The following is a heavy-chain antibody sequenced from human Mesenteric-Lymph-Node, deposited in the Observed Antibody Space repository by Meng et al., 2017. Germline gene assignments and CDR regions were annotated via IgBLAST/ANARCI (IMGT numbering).Heavy chain of an antibody. J-gene: IGHJ4*02. Sequence: ASVKVSCKASGYTFTSYDINWVRQATGQGLEWMGWMNPNSGNTGYAQKFQGRVTITRNTSISTAYMELSSLRSEDTAVYYCAADHQGQYYYDSKALHFDYWGQGTLVTVSS. CDR1: GYTFTSYD. CDR2: MNPNSGNT. CDR3: AADHQGQYYYDSKALHFDY. V-gene: IGHV1-8*03. D-gene: IGHD3-22*01.